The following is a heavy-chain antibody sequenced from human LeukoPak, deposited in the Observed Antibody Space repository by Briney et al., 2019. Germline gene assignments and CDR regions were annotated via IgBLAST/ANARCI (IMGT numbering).Heavy chain of an antibody. CDR2: IIPIFGTA. CDR3: ARVFPNGPRGWPSQVSWFDP. V-gene: IGHV1-69*05. J-gene: IGHJ5*02. Sequence: SVQVSCKATGDTFSSYAISWVRQAPGQWLEWMGRIIPIFGTANYAQKFQGRVTITTDESTSTAYMELSSLRSEDTAVYYCARVFPNGPRGWPSQVSWFDPWGQGTLVTVSS. D-gene: IGHD6-19*01. CDR1: GDTFSSYA.